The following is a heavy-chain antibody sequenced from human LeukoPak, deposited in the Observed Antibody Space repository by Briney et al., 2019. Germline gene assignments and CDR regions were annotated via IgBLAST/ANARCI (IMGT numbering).Heavy chain of an antibody. CDR3: AREGSGYEIDY. J-gene: IGHJ4*02. D-gene: IGHD5-12*01. V-gene: IGHV3-30*02. CDR2: IRDDGSNK. CDR1: GFTFSNYG. Sequence: GGSLRLSCAASGFTFSNYGIHWVRQAPGKGLEWVAFIRDDGSNKYYADSVKGRFTISRDNSKNTLYLQMNSLRAEDTAVYYCAREGSGYEIDYWGQGTLVTVSS.